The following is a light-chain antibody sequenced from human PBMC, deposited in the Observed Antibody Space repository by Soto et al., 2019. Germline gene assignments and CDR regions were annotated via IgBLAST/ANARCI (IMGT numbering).Light chain of an antibody. J-gene: IGKJ2*01. CDR2: AAS. Sequence: DIQMTQSPSSLSASVGDRVSITCRASQSIGTDLNWYQKKPGKAPKLLIHAASSLHSGVPSRFSGSGSGTDFTLTISSLQPEDFATYYCQQSYSTPPDTFGQGTKLEIK. CDR3: QQSYSTPPDT. CDR1: QSIGTD. V-gene: IGKV1-39*01.